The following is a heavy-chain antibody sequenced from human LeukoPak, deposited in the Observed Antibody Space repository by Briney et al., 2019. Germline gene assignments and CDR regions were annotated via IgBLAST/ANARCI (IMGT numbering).Heavy chain of an antibody. Sequence: PGGSLRLSCAASGFTFSSYGMHWVRQAPGKGLEWVAVIWYDGSNKYYADSVKGRFTISRDNSKNTLYLQMNSLRAEDTAVYYCAKGDPMSTFDYWAREPWSPSPQ. V-gene: IGHV3-33*06. CDR2: IWYDGSNK. CDR3: AKGDPMSTFDY. J-gene: IGHJ4*02. CDR1: GFTFSSYG.